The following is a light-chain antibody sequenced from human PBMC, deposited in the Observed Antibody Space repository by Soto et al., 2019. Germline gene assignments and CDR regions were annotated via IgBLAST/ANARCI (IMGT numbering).Light chain of an antibody. J-gene: IGLJ2*01. V-gene: IGLV2-23*01. CDR2: EAS. Sequence: QSALTQPASVSGSPGQSITISCTGTSSDVGSYNLVSWYQQHPGKAPKLMIYEASKRPSGVSNRFSGSKSGNTASLTISGLQAEDEADYYCCSYAGSTTPAVFGGGTKLTVL. CDR3: CSYAGSTTPAV. CDR1: SSDVGSYNL.